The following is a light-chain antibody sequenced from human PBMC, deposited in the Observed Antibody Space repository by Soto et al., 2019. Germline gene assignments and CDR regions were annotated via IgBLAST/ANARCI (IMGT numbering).Light chain of an antibody. V-gene: IGKV3-20*01. CDR2: DAS. J-gene: IGKJ1*01. CDR1: ESVVSNY. Sequence: EIVLTQSPGTLSLSPGERATLSCRATESVVSNYLAWYQLKPGQAPRLLIYDASSRATGIPDRFSGSGSGTDFTLTIRRLEPEDLAVYYCQQYGSIPWTFGQGTKVEIK. CDR3: QQYGSIPWT.